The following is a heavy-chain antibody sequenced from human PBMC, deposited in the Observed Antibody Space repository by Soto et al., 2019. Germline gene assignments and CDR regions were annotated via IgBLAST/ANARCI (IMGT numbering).Heavy chain of an antibody. J-gene: IGHJ6*03. V-gene: IGHV3-48*01. Sequence: GGSLRLSCAASGFTFSSYSMNWVRQAPGKGLDWVSYISSSSSTIYYADSVKGRFTISRDNAKNSLYLQMNSLRAEDTAVYYCARDYDFWSGYAYYYYYMDVWGKGTTVTVSS. CDR3: ARDYDFWSGYAYYYYYMDV. D-gene: IGHD3-3*01. CDR2: ISSSSSTI. CDR1: GFTFSSYS.